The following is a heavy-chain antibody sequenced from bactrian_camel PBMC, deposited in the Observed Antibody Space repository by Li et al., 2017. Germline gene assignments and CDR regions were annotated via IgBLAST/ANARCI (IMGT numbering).Heavy chain of an antibody. CDR2: IHSDESNT. D-gene: IGHD5*01. CDR3: ATGRGTLYRLGMFYPHRLSA. J-gene: IGHJ6*01. CDR1: GFTFGSYA. V-gene: IGHV3S7*01. Sequence: VQLVESGGGLVQPGGSLRLSCRASGFTFGSYAMSWVRQAPGKGLEWVSTIHSDESNTYYADSVKGRFTISRDNAENTLYLQLNSLKPEDTAMYYCATGRGTLYRLGMFYPHRLSAWGQGTQVT.